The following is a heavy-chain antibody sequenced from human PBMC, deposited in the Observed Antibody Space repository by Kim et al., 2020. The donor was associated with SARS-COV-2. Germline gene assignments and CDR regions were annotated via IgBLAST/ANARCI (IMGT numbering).Heavy chain of an antibody. J-gene: IGHJ6*03. CDR1: GFTFSSYA. V-gene: IGHV3-23*01. CDR3: AKHYSSGWYYDYYYYYMDV. Sequence: GGSLRLSCAASGFTFSSYAMSWVRQAPGKGLEWVSAISGSGGSTYYADSVKGRFTISRDNSKNTLYLQMNSLRAEDTAVYYCAKHYSSGWYYDYYYYYMDVWGKGTTVTVSS. CDR2: ISGSGGST. D-gene: IGHD6-19*01.